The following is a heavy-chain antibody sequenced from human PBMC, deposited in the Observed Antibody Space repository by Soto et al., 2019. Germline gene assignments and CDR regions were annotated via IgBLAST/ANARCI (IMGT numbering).Heavy chain of an antibody. CDR3: ARGLWTYYFDF. CDR1: GYTFTSYA. D-gene: IGHD3-10*01. J-gene: IGHJ4*02. V-gene: IGHV1-3*01. Sequence: QVQHVQSGAEVKQPGASVQISCKASGYTFTSYAMHWVRQAPGQRLEWMGWINAGNGNTKYSQKLQGRVTITRDTSASTAYMELSSLRSEDTAVYYCARGLWTYYFDFWGQGTLVTVSS. CDR2: INAGNGNT.